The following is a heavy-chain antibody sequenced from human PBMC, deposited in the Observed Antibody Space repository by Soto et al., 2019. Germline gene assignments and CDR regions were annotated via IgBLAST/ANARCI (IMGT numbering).Heavy chain of an antibody. D-gene: IGHD6-6*01. CDR1: AFTCSYLN. CDR2: ILGSSRTV. Sequence: PWGSLRLSCEAAAFTCSYLNMNWIRKAPGKGLEWMSYILGSSRTVYYADSVKGRFTISRDNAENSLYLQMDTLRVEDTAVYYCVRDSSYAFDFWGKGTTVT. CDR3: VRDSSYAFDF. V-gene: IGHV3-48*01. J-gene: IGHJ3*01.